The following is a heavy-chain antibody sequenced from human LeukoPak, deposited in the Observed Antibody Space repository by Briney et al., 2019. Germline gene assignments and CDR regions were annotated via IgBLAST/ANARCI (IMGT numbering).Heavy chain of an antibody. Sequence: PSETLSLTCTVSGGSMSSYYWGWIRQPPGKGLEWIGYIYYSGSTNYNPSLKSRVTISVDTSKNQFSLKLSSVTAADTAVYYCARRRVEKATIMEGNWLDPWGQGTLVTVSS. J-gene: IGHJ5*02. V-gene: IGHV4-59*08. CDR2: IYYSGST. CDR1: GGSMSSYY. D-gene: IGHD5-24*01. CDR3: ARRRVEKATIMEGNWLDP.